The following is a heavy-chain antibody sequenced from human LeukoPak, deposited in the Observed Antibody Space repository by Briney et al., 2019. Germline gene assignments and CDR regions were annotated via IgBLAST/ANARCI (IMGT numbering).Heavy chain of an antibody. CDR2: ISAQHGQT. D-gene: IGHD2-15*01. CDR3: ARDRTHCSGGSCYGYYYYYYMDV. CDR1: GYSFNFYG. V-gene: IGHV1-18*01. J-gene: IGHJ6*03. Sequence: ASVKVSCKTSGYSFNFYGITWVRQVAGQGLEWMGWISAQHGQTEYAPKLQERVSMTTDTYTNTAYMELRSLRSDDTAVYYCARDRTHCSGGSCYGYYYYYYMDVWGKGTTVTVSS.